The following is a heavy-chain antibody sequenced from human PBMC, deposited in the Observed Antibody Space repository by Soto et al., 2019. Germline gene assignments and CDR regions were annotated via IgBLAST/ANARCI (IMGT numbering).Heavy chain of an antibody. CDR3: ARPQAAAIDY. CDR2: IYYSGTT. CDR1: GYSISSSNW. V-gene: IGHV4-28*01. Sequence: SETLSLTCAVSGYSISSSNWWGWIRQPPGKGLEWIGYIYYSGTTYYNPSLKSRVTMSVDTSKNQFSLKLTSVTAVDTAVYYCARPQAAAIDYWGQGTLVTVSS. D-gene: IGHD6-13*01. J-gene: IGHJ4*02.